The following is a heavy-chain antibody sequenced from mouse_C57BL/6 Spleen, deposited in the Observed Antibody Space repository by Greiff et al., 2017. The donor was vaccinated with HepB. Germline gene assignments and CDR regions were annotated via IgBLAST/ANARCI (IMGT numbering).Heavy chain of an antibody. Sequence: VQLQQSGAELVRPGASVTLSCKASGYTFTDYEMHWVKQTPVHGLEWIGAIDPETGGTAYNQKFKGKAILTADKSSSTAYMELRSLTSEDSAVYYCTRATTVSYLDYWGQGTTLTVSS. CDR3: TRATTVSYLDY. CDR2: IDPETGGT. J-gene: IGHJ2*01. CDR1: GYTFTDYE. V-gene: IGHV1-15*01. D-gene: IGHD1-1*01.